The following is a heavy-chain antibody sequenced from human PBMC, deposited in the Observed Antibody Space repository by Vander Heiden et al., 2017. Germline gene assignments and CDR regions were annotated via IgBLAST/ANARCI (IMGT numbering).Heavy chain of an antibody. CDR1: GFTFTTYG. CDR2: IWYDGDNK. Sequence: QVQLVESGGGVVQPGRALRLSCAASGFTFTTYGVHWVRQAPGRGLEWVAHIWYDGDNKYYADSVKGRFTISRDNSKNTVYLQMNSLRPDDTAVYYCARDPSTMDGDYPRYWGQGTLVTVSS. V-gene: IGHV3-33*01. J-gene: IGHJ4*02. D-gene: IGHD4-17*01. CDR3: ARDPSTMDGDYPRY.